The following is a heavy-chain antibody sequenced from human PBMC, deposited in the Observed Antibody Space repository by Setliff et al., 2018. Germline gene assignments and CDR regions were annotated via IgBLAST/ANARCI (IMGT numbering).Heavy chain of an antibody. CDR3: ARETTMTYYFYYMDV. Sequence: PSETLSLTCAVYGGSISDYYWSWIRQSPGKGLEWIGEINHSGSTNYNPSLKTRVTISVDTSKNQFSLTLSSVTAADTAVYYCARETTMTYYFYYMDVWGKGTTVTVSS. J-gene: IGHJ6*03. CDR1: GGSISDYY. V-gene: IGHV4-34*01. D-gene: IGHD4-17*01. CDR2: INHSGST.